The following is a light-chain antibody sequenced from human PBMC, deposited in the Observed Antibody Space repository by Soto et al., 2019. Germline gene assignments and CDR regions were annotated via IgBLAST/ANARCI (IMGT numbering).Light chain of an antibody. CDR2: AAS. CDR3: LQNHNCPRT. J-gene: IGKJ1*01. V-gene: IGKV1-6*01. CDR1: QDISDD. Sequence: AIQMTQSPSSLSASVGDRVTITCRASQDISDDVGWYQHKPGKAPKLLISAASRLQSGVPSRFSGSGSGAEFTLTITSLRPEDSATYYCLQNHNCPRTFGQGTKVEI.